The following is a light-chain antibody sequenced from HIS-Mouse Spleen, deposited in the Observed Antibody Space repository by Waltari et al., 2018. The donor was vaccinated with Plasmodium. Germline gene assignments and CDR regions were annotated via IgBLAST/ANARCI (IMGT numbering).Light chain of an antibody. Sequence: SYELTQPPSVSVSPGQTARITCPGDALPKQYAYWSQQKPGQAPVLVIYKDSERPSGIPERFSGSSSGITVTLTISGVQAEDEADYYCQSADSSGTYVVFGGGTKLTVL. CDR2: KDS. V-gene: IGLV3-25*03. CDR3: QSADSSGTYVV. CDR1: ALPKQY. J-gene: IGLJ2*01.